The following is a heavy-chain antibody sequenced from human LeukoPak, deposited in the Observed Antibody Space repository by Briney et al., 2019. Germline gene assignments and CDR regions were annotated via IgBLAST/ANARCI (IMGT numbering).Heavy chain of an antibody. CDR3: ARVREYDILTGYYSFDY. D-gene: IGHD3-9*01. J-gene: IGHJ4*02. CDR1: GYTFTSYD. V-gene: IGHV1-8*01. Sequence: ASVKVSCKASGYTFTSYDINCVRQATGQGLEWMGWMNPNSGNTGYAQKFQGRVTMTRNTSISTAYMELSSLRSEDTAVYYCARVREYDILTGYYSFDYWGQGTLVTVSS. CDR2: MNPNSGNT.